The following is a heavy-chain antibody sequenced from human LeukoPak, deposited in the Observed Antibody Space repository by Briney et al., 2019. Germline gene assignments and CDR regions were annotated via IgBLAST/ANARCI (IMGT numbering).Heavy chain of an antibody. D-gene: IGHD6-25*01. CDR2: ISYDGSNK. Sequence: GGSLRLSCAASGFTFRDYGMHWVRQAPGKGLEWVAVISYDGSNKHYADSVKGRFTISRDNSKNTLYMEMNSLRAEDTAVYYCAKAFRGQRYYFDYWGQGTLVTVSS. CDR1: GFTFRDYG. J-gene: IGHJ4*02. CDR3: AKAFRGQRYYFDY. V-gene: IGHV3-30*18.